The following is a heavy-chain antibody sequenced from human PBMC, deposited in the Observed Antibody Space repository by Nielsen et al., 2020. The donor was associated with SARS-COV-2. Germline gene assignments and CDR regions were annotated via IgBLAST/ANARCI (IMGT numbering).Heavy chain of an antibody. V-gene: IGHV4-39*01. J-gene: IGHJ5*02. D-gene: IGHD5-18*01. Sequence: SETLSLTCTVSGGSISSSSYHWGWIRQPPGKGLEWIGSIYYSGSTYYNPSLKSRVTISVDTSKNQFSLKLSSVTAADTAVYYCARHVDTAMVTVWFDPWGQGTLVTVSS. CDR3: ARHVDTAMVTVWFDP. CDR2: IYYSGST. CDR1: GGSISSSSYH.